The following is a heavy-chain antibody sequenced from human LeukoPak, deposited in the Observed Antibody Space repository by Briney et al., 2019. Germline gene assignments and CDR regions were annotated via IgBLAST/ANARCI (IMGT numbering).Heavy chain of an antibody. CDR2: ISGSGGST. CDR1: GFTFSSYA. V-gene: IGHV3-23*01. D-gene: IGHD3-10*01. Sequence: PGGSLRLSCAASGFTFSSYAMNWVRQAPGKGLEWVSAISGSGGSTYYADSVKGRFTISRDNSKNTLYLQMNSLRAEDTAVYYCARSMVRGVIIKVYDYWGQGTLVTVSS. CDR3: ARSMVRGVIIKVYDY. J-gene: IGHJ4*02.